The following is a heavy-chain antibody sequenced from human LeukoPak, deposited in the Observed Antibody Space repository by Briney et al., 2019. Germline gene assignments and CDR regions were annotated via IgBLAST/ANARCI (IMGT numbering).Heavy chain of an antibody. CDR3: ACLPVAHNNCFDY. V-gene: IGHV4-59*08. D-gene: IGHD6-19*01. J-gene: IGHJ4*02. Sequence: SETLSLSCTVSGDSLTTYHWTWIRQSPGKGLEWLGDIYHSGDTNYNPSFNSRVTMSVDTSMNQVSLRLTSVTAADTAVYYCACLPVAHNNCFDYWGQGTLVTVSS. CDR2: IYHSGDT. CDR1: GDSLTTYH.